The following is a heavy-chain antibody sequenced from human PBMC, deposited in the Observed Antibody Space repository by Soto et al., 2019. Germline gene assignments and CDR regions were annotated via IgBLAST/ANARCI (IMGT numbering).Heavy chain of an antibody. CDR1: GFTFRSYS. V-gene: IGHV3-48*02. Sequence: GGSLRLSCAASGFTFRSYSMNWVRQSPGKGLEWVSYISSSNRTINYADSVKGRFIISRDNAKNSLYLQMHSLRDEDTAVYYCAREGWPLLQTGMDVWGQGTTVTVSS. D-gene: IGHD2-15*01. CDR3: AREGWPLLQTGMDV. J-gene: IGHJ6*02. CDR2: ISSSNRTI.